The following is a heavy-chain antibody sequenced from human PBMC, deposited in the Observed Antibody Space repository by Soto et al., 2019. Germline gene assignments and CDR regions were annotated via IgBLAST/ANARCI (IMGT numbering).Heavy chain of an antibody. V-gene: IGHV3-9*01. CDR3: AKDITGSYYAFDI. CDR1: GFTFDDYA. J-gene: IGHJ3*02. D-gene: IGHD1-26*01. CDR2: ISWNSGSI. Sequence: GGSLRLSCAASGFTFDDYAMHWVRQAPGKGLEWVSGISWNSGSIGYADSVKGRFTISRDNAKNSLYLQMNSLRAEDTALYYCAKDITGSYYAFDIWGQGTMVTVSS.